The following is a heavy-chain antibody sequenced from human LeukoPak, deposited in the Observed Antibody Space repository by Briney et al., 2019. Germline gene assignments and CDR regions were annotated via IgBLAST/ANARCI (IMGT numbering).Heavy chain of an antibody. CDR2: IYPGDSDT. Sequence: GESLKISCKGSGYNFGTSWIGWVRQMPGKGLEWMGIIYPGDSDTRYTPSFQGQVTISVDKSITTAYLQWSSLKASDTAIYYCARRANSGWLLASCFDCWGQGTLVTVSS. D-gene: IGHD6-19*01. CDR3: ARRANSGWLLASCFDC. J-gene: IGHJ4*02. V-gene: IGHV5-51*01. CDR1: GYNFGTSW.